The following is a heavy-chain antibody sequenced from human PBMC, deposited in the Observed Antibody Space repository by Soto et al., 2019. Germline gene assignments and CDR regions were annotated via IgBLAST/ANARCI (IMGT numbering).Heavy chain of an antibody. J-gene: IGHJ3*02. CDR2: IFYSGST. CDR3: ARYDSSGGRAFDI. Sequence: QVQLQESGPGLVKPSETLSLTCTVSGGSVSSGNYYWSWIRQPPGKGLEWIGYIFYSGSTYYNPSLKSRVTISVDTSMNQFSLKLSSMTAADTAVYYCARYDSSGGRAFDIWGQGTMVTVSS. V-gene: IGHV4-61*01. CDR1: GGSVSSGNYY. D-gene: IGHD3-22*01.